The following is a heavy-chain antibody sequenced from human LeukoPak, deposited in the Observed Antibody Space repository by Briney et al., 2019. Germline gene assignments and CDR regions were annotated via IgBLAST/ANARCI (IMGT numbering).Heavy chain of an antibody. V-gene: IGHV4-61*02. Sequence: PSETLSLTCTVSGGSISSGSYYWSWIRQPAGKGLEWIGRIYTSGSTNYNPSLKSRVTISVDTSKNQFSLKLSSVTAADTAVYYCARAGRRGLRFLEWSPHRTPTNIHDGAFDIRGQGTMVTVSS. CDR3: ARAGRRGLRFLEWSPHRTPTNIHDGAFDI. CDR2: IYTSGST. D-gene: IGHD3-3*01. CDR1: GGSISSGSYY. J-gene: IGHJ3*02.